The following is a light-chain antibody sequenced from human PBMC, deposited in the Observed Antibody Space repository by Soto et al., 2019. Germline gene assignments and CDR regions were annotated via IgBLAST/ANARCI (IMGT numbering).Light chain of an antibody. J-gene: IGLJ1*01. CDR3: TSYEGGGRYV. CDR2: EVS. Sequence: QSVLTQPASVPGSPGQSVSISCTGTSGDVGAYNLVSWYQQYPGKAPKLMIYEVSNRPSAVSNRFSGSKSGNTASLTISGLQAEDEADYYCCTSYEGGGRYVFGTGTKVTVL. V-gene: IGLV2-14*01. CDR1: SGDVGAYNL.